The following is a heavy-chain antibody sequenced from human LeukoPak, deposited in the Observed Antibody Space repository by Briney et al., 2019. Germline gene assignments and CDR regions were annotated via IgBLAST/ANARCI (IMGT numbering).Heavy chain of an antibody. Sequence: PGGSLRLSCAASGFTFSNAWMSWVRQAPGKGLEWVGRIKSKTDGGTTDYAAPVKGRFTISRDDSKNTLYLQMNSLRAEDTAVYYCAKLGYGGNSDYWGQGTLVTVSS. D-gene: IGHD4-23*01. CDR1: GFTFSNAW. V-gene: IGHV3-15*01. CDR2: IKSKTDGGTT. CDR3: AKLGYGGNSDY. J-gene: IGHJ4*02.